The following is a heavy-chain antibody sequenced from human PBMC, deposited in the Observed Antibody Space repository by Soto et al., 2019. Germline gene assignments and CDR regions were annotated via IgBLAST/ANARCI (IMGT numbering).Heavy chain of an antibody. CDR1: GFTFSSYA. J-gene: IGHJ4*02. CDR2: ISYDGSNK. V-gene: IGHV3-30-3*01. CDR3: ARGPSSLTRFDY. D-gene: IGHD2-2*01. Sequence: QVQLVESGGGVVQPGRSLRLSCAASGFTFSSYAMHWVRQAPGKGLVWVAVISYDGSNKYYADSVKGRFTISRDNSKSTLYLQMNSPIAEDTAVYYCARGPSSLTRFDYWGQGTLVTVSS.